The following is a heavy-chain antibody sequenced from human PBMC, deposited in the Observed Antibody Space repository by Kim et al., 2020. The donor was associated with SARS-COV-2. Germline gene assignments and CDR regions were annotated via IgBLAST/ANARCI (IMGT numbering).Heavy chain of an antibody. V-gene: IGHV3-30*18. Sequence: GGSLRLSCAASGFTFSSYGMHWVRQAPGKGLEWVAVISYDGSNKYYADSVKGRFTISRDNSKNTLYLQMNSLRAEDTAVYYCAKDRGQWWEPQGGYFDY. CDR2: ISYDGSNK. CDR1: GFTFSSYG. D-gene: IGHD1-26*01. J-gene: IGHJ4*01. CDR3: AKDRGQWWEPQGGYFDY.